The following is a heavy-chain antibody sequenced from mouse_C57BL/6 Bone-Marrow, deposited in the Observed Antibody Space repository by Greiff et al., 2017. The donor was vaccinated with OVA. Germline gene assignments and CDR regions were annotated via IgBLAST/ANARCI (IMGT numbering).Heavy chain of an antibody. CDR3: ARTKYDYDGYYFDY. V-gene: IGHV1-26*01. Sequence: EVQLQQSGPELVKPGASVKISCKASGYTFTDYYMNWVKQSHGKSLEWIGDINPNNGGTSYNQKFKGKATLTVDKSSSTAYMELRSLTSEDSAVYYCARTKYDYDGYYFDYWGQGTTLTVSS. CDR2: INPNNGGT. CDR1: GYTFTDYY. D-gene: IGHD2-4*01. J-gene: IGHJ2*01.